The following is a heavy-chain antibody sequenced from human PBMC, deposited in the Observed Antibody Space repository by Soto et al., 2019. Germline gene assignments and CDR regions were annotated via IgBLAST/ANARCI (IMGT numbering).Heavy chain of an antibody. CDR3: SRQLYYRGGSSSRCYEGSIYGMEL. CDR1: GFTFSGSA. J-gene: IGHJ6*02. V-gene: IGHV3-73*01. CDR2: IRSKVKSFAT. D-gene: IGHD6-13*01. Sequence: PAGSLRLSCAGSGFTFSGSAIHWVRQAYGKGLEWVGRIRSKVKSFATEYDAWVNGSFTISRNASMIMAYLQRNSLKTEDTALSDCSRQLYYRGGSSSRCYEGSIYGMELWGRGTTVTVSS.